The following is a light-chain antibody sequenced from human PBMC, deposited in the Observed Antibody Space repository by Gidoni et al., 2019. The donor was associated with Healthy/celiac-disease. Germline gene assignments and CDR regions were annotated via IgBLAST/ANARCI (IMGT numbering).Light chain of an antibody. CDR1: NIGSKR. Sequence: SYVLTQSPSVSVAPGKTARITCGGNNIGSKRVHWYPQKPGQAPVLVIYYDSDRPSGIPERFSGSNSGNTATLTISRVEAGDEADYYCQVWDSSSDHVVFGGGTKLTVL. J-gene: IGLJ2*01. CDR2: YDS. V-gene: IGLV3-21*04. CDR3: QVWDSSSDHVV.